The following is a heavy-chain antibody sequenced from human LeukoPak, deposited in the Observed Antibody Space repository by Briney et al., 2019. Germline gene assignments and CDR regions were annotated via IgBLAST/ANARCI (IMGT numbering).Heavy chain of an antibody. CDR2: IYYSGST. Sequence: SETLSLTCTVSGGSISSSSYYWGWIRQPPGKGLEWIGSIYYSGSTYYNPSLKSRVTISVDTSKNQFSLKLSSVTAADTAVYYCARDSGRYCSGGSCYSSDYWGQGTLVTVSS. V-gene: IGHV4-39*07. D-gene: IGHD2-15*01. CDR1: GGSISSSSYY. J-gene: IGHJ4*02. CDR3: ARDSGRYCSGGSCYSSDY.